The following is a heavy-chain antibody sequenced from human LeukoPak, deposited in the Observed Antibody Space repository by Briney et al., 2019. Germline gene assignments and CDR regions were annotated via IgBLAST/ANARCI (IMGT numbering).Heavy chain of an antibody. CDR3: ARLYYDILTGYYRYYYYYMDV. CDR2: INPNSGGT. CDR1: GYTFTGYY. Sequence: SVKVSCKASGYTFTGYYMHWVRQAPGQGLEWMGWINPNSGGTNYAQKFQGRVTMTRDTSISTAYMELSRLRSDDTAVYYCARLYYDILTGYYRYYYYYMDVWGKGTTVTVSS. V-gene: IGHV1-2*02. J-gene: IGHJ6*03. D-gene: IGHD3-9*01.